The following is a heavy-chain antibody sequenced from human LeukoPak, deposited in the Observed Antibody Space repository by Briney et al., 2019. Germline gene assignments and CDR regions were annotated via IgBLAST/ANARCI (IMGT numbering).Heavy chain of an antibody. CDR1: GFTFSSYA. CDR3: AGVVPAAMGSLCYYMDV. J-gene: IGHJ6*03. Sequence: GGSLRLSCAASGFTFSSYAMHWVRQAPGKGLEWVAVISYDGSNKYYADSVKGRFTISRDNSKNTLYLQMNSLRAEDTAVYYCAGVVPAAMGSLCYYMDVWGKGTTVTVSS. V-gene: IGHV3-30-3*01. CDR2: ISYDGSNK. D-gene: IGHD2-2*01.